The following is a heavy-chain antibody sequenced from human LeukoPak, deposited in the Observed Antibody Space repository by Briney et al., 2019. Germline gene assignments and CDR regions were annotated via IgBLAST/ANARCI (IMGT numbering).Heavy chain of an antibody. D-gene: IGHD3-10*01. CDR3: ARDRPNYHESNGHYYNRDGDH. Sequence: PGGSLRLSCAASGFTFSSYWMHWVRQAPGKGLVWVSRINSDGSSTSYADSVKGRFTISRDNAKNTLYLQMNSLRAEDTAIYYCARDRPNYHESNGHYYNRDGDHWGQGTLVTVSS. V-gene: IGHV3-74*01. J-gene: IGHJ5*02. CDR2: INSDGSST. CDR1: GFTFSSYW.